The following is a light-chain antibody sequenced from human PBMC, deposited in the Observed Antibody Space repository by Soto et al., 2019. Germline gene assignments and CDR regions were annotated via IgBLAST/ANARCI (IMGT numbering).Light chain of an antibody. Sequence: VMTQSPATRSVSPRELATLSCRGSQGICDTLAWYQHKPGHPPRLRQYDASTRATGIPARFSGSQSATEFTRTISSLLSEDFAVYSGQQYNNWPLTFGGGTKVDIK. V-gene: IGKV3D-15*01. CDR1: QGICDT. CDR3: QQYNNWPLT. CDR2: DAS. J-gene: IGKJ4*01.